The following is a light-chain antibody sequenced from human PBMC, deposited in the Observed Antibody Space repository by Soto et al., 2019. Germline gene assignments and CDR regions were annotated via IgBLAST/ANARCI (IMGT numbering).Light chain of an antibody. Sequence: EIVLTQSPATLSLSPGERATLSCRASQTFSSHLAWYQQKPGQAPRLLIYDASKRATGIPARFSGRGSGTDFSLTIRGFEPEDFAVYYCQQRSNWPPVITFGQGTRLEIK. CDR1: QTFSSH. V-gene: IGKV3-11*01. CDR3: QQRSNWPPVIT. J-gene: IGKJ5*01. CDR2: DAS.